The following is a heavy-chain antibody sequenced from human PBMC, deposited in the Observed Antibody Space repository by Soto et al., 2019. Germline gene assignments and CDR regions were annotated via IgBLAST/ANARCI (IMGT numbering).Heavy chain of an antibody. V-gene: IGHV1-8*01. D-gene: IGHD1-26*01. CDR1: GYTFTTYD. CDR3: ARNKWETGDFDY. CDR2: MNPNSGTT. Sequence: QVQLVQSGAEVRKPGASVNVSCKASGYTFTTYDINWMRQATGQGLEWVGWMNPNSGTTGYAQKFQGRVSMTRDTSMNTAYMELSSLTYEDTAVYYCARNKWETGDFDYWGQGTLVTVSS. J-gene: IGHJ4*02.